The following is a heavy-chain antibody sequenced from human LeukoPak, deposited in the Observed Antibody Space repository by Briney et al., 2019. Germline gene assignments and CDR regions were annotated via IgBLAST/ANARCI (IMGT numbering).Heavy chain of an antibody. V-gene: IGHV3-66*01. Sequence: GGSLRLSCSASGFTVSGNYMSWVRQAPGKGLEWVSVIYSGGSTYYADSVKGRFTISRDNSKNTLYLQMNSLRAEDTAVYYCARASSGWSLYFDYWGQGTLVTVSS. J-gene: IGHJ4*02. CDR3: ARASSGWSLYFDY. CDR1: GFTVSGNY. CDR2: IYSGGST. D-gene: IGHD6-19*01.